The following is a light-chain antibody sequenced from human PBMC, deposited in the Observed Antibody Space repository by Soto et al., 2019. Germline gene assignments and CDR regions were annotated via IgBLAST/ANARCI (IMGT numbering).Light chain of an antibody. V-gene: IGKV1-33*01. J-gene: IGKJ3*01. CDR2: DAS. Sequence: DMQMTQSPSSLSASVGDRVTITCQASQDVKTYLNWYQQKPGKVPKLLIYDASKLEAGVPSRFRGSGSGTDFTLTITGLQPEDTATYYCQEYGVVPRFGPGTKLNIK. CDR1: QDVKTY. CDR3: QEYGVVPR.